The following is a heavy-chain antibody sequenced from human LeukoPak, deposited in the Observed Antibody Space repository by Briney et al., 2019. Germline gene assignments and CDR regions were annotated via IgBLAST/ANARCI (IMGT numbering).Heavy chain of an antibody. CDR3: TRDNNDHFDY. Sequence: GSLRLSCAGSGFTFGGYGMHWFRQTPGKGLEWVAVIAYDGSRAFYADSVKGRFTISRDNSKNTMSVQMDDLRAEDTAVYYCTRDNNDHFDYWGQGTLVTVSS. D-gene: IGHD1/OR15-1a*01. V-gene: IGHV3-33*01. CDR2: IAYDGSRA. CDR1: GFTFGGYG. J-gene: IGHJ4*02.